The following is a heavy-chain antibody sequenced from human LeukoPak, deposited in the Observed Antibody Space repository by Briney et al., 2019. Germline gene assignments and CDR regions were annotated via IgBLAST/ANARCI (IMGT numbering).Heavy chain of an antibody. J-gene: IGHJ3*02. CDR3: ARVEARTGAFDI. V-gene: IGHV1-2*02. Sequence: GASVKVSCKASGYTFAAYYMHWVRQAPGQGLEWMGWINPNSGGTNYPQNFLGRVTMTRDTSISTAYMELSSLRSDDTAVYYCARVEARTGAFDIWGQGTMVTVSS. CDR2: INPNSGGT. CDR1: GYTFAAYY. D-gene: IGHD1-14*01.